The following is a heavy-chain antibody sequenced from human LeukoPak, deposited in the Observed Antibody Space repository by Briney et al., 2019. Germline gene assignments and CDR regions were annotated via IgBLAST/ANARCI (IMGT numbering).Heavy chain of an antibody. Sequence: SETLSLTCTVSGGSISSSSYYWGWIRQPPGKGLEWIGSIYYSGSTYYNPSLKSRVTISVDTSKNQFSLKLSSVTAADTTVYYWARQELRFLEWLRYFDYWGQGTLVTVSS. V-gene: IGHV4-39*01. J-gene: IGHJ4*02. D-gene: IGHD3-3*01. CDR2: IYYSGST. CDR3: ARQELRFLEWLRYFDY. CDR1: GGSISSSSYY.